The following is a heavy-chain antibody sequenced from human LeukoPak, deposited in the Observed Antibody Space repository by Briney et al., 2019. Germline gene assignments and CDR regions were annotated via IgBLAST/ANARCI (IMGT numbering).Heavy chain of an antibody. V-gene: IGHV3-23*01. CDR1: GFTFSSFG. Sequence: GGSLRLSCAASGFTFSSFGMTWVRQAPGKGLEWVSTISGSGGITYYADSVKGRFTISRDISRNTLYLQMNSLRAEDTAVYYCARVLSGRGSLYSYYYYMDVWGKGTTVTISS. CDR3: ARVLSGRGSLYSYYYYMDV. D-gene: IGHD3-10*01. CDR2: ISGSGGIT. J-gene: IGHJ6*03.